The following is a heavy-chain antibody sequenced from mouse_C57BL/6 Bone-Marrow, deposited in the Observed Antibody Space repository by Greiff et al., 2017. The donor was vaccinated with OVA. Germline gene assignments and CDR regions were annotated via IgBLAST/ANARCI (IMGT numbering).Heavy chain of an antibody. CDR1: GFTFSSYA. Sequence: EVQLQQSGGGLVKPGGSLKLSCAASGFTFSSYAMSWVRQTPEKRLEWVATISDGGSYTYYPDNVKGRFTISRDNAKNNLYLQMSHLKSEDTAMYYCARWLLLAMDYWGQGTSVTVSS. V-gene: IGHV5-4*01. CDR2: ISDGGSYT. CDR3: ARWLLLAMDY. J-gene: IGHJ4*01. D-gene: IGHD2-3*01.